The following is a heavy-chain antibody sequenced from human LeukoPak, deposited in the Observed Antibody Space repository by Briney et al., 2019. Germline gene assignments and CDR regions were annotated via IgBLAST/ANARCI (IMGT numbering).Heavy chain of an antibody. V-gene: IGHV4-34*09. CDR2: IYYSGST. CDR3: ARGAGLVVPAAIDY. CDR1: GGSFSGYY. J-gene: IGHJ4*02. Sequence: PSETLSLTCAVYGGSFSGYYWSWIRQPPGKGLEWIGYIYYSGSTYYNPSLKSRVTISVDTSKNQFSLKLSSVTAADTAVYYCARGAGLVVPAAIDYWGQGTLVTVSS. D-gene: IGHD2-2*01.